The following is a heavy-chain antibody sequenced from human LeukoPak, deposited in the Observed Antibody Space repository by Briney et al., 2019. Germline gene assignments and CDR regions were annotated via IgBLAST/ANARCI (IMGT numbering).Heavy chain of an antibody. J-gene: IGHJ4*02. D-gene: IGHD5-12*01. CDR3: AAVVTYSGYDTFDY. V-gene: IGHV4-59*01. Sequence: PSETLSLTCTVSGGPINKYYWSWIRQPPGKGLEWLGYIYSAGSTNYNPSLKSRVTISVDTSKNQFSLRLTSVTAADTAAYYCAAVVTYSGYDTFDYWGQGNLVTVSS. CDR1: GGPINKYY. CDR2: IYSAGST.